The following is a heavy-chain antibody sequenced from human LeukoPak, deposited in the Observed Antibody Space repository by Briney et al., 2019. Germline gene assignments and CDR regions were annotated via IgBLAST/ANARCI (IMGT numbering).Heavy chain of an antibody. CDR2: IYHSGST. J-gene: IGHJ6*03. CDR1: GYSISSGYY. Sequence: SETLSLTCTVSGYSISSGYYWGWIRQPPGKGLEWIGSIYHSGSTYYNPSLKSRVTISVDTSKNQFSLKLSSVTAADTAVYYCARGGSIAVAEYMDVWGKGTTVTVSS. D-gene: IGHD6-19*01. CDR3: ARGGSIAVAEYMDV. V-gene: IGHV4-38-2*02.